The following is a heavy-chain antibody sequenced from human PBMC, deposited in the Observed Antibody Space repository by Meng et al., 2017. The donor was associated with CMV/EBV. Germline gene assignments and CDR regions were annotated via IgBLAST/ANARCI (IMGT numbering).Heavy chain of an antibody. V-gene: IGHV3-30*04. CDR2: ISYDGSNK. CDR3: ARGLKPELIAARPYYHYGMDV. CDR1: GFTFSSYA. J-gene: IGHJ6*02. D-gene: IGHD6-6*01. Sequence: GESLKISCAASGFTFSSYAMHWVRQAPGKGLEWVAVISYDGSNKYYADSVKGRFTISRDNSKNTLYLQMNSLRTEDTAVYYCARGLKPELIAARPYYHYGMDVWGQGTTVTVSS.